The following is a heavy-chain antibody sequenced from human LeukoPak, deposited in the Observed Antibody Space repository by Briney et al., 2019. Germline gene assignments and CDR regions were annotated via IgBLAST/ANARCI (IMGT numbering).Heavy chain of an antibody. J-gene: IGHJ4*02. Sequence: PGGSLRLSCVASGFTFSSYAMSWVRQAPGKGLEWVSGISGSGGSTYHADSVRGRLTVSRDNYKNTLYLQMNSLRAEDTAVYYCATDPSGDLSSFDYWGQGTLVTASS. V-gene: IGHV3-23*01. CDR3: ATDPSGDLSSFDY. D-gene: IGHD2-21*02. CDR1: GFTFSSYA. CDR2: ISGSGGST.